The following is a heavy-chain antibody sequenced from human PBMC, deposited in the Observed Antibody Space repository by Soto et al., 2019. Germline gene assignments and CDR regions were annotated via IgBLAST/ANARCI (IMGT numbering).Heavy chain of an antibody. Sequence: GGSLRLSCAASEFTFSTYAMTWVRQAPGKGLEWVAHITDGLTKHYADFVQGRFIISRDNAKNSLYLELTDLRDDDTAVYYCARDTSHGVTIGGLDSWGQGTLVTVSS. CDR3: ARDTSHGVTIGGLDS. CDR1: EFTFSTYA. J-gene: IGHJ4*02. D-gene: IGHD3-16*01. V-gene: IGHV3-48*02. CDR2: ITDGLTK.